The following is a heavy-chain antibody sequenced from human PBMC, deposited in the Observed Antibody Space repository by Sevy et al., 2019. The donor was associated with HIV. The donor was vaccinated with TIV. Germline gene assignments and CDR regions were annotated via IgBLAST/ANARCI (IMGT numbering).Heavy chain of an antibody. Sequence: GGSLRLSCAASGFTFSSYSMNWVRQAPGKGLEWVSSISSSSSYIYYADSVKGRFTISRDNAKNSLYLQMNSLRAEDTAVYYCAREGKLLWFGELSHLFDIWGQGTMVTVSS. D-gene: IGHD3-10*01. CDR3: AREGKLLWFGELSHLFDI. CDR1: GFTFSSYS. V-gene: IGHV3-21*01. CDR2: ISSSSSYI. J-gene: IGHJ3*02.